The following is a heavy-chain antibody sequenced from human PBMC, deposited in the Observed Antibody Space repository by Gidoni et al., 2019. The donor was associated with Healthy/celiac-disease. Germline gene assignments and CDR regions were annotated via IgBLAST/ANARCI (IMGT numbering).Heavy chain of an antibody. CDR3: ARGAGAIPMLFDY. Sequence: QVQLVQSGAEVKKPGSSVKVSCKASGGTFSSYTISWVRQAPGQGLEWMGRIIPILGIANYAQKFQGRVTITADKSTSTAYMELSSLRSEDTAVYYCARGAGAIPMLFDYWGQGTLVTVSS. J-gene: IGHJ4*02. V-gene: IGHV1-69*02. CDR1: GGTFSSYT. CDR2: IIPILGIA. D-gene: IGHD2-2*02.